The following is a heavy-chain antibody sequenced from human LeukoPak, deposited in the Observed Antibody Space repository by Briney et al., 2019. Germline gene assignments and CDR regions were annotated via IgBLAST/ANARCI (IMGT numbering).Heavy chain of an antibody. D-gene: IGHD3-16*02. CDR1: GGSISSSSYY. V-gene: IGHV4-61*05. CDR2: IYSGGTA. Sequence: SETLSLTCTVSGGSISSSSYYWGWIRQPPGKGLEWIGYIYSGGTAKYNPSLKNRVNISIDLSKNQLSLKLDSLTAADTGLYYCAKNHYENSWGSYRSDAFDVWGQGTQVTVSS. CDR3: AKNHYENSWGSYRSDAFDV. J-gene: IGHJ3*01.